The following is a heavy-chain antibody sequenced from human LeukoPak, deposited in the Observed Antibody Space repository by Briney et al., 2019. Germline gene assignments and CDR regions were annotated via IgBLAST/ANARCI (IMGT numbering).Heavy chain of an antibody. Sequence: GGSLRLSCAASGFTFSSFWMTWVRQAPGKGLEWVANIRQDGNEKFYVDSVKGRFTISRDNAKNSVYLQMSSLRAEDTAVYYCARDRLLWFTKGGQGTLVTVSS. CDR2: IRQDGNEK. CDR1: GFTFSSFW. V-gene: IGHV3-7*01. D-gene: IGHD3-10*01. J-gene: IGHJ4*02. CDR3: ARDRLLWFTK.